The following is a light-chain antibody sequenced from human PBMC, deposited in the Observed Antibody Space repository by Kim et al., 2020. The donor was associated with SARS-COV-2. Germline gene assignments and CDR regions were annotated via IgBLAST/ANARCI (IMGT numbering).Light chain of an antibody. CDR3: ETWDSNTRV. Sequence: QLVLTQPSSASASLGSSVKFTCTLSSGHTTYIIAWHQQQPGKAPRYLMKVESSGSYNKGGGVPDRFSGSRSGADRYLTISNLQSEDEADYYCETWDSNTRVFGGGTQLTVL. CDR1: SGHTTYI. V-gene: IGLV4-60*03. CDR2: VESSGSY. J-gene: IGLJ3*02.